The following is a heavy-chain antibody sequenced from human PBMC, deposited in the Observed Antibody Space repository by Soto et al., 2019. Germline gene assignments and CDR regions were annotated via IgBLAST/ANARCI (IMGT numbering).Heavy chain of an antibody. CDR1: GYSFTSYW. CDR3: ASQGDEIPRGYYYYGMDV. Sequence: PGESLKISCQGSGYSFTSYWISWVRQMPGKGLEWMGRIDPSDSYTNYSPSFQGHVTISADKSISTAYLQWSSLKASDTAMYYCASQGDEIPRGYYYYGMDVWGQGTTVTVSS. D-gene: IGHD2-2*02. V-gene: IGHV5-10-1*01. J-gene: IGHJ6*02. CDR2: IDPSDSYT.